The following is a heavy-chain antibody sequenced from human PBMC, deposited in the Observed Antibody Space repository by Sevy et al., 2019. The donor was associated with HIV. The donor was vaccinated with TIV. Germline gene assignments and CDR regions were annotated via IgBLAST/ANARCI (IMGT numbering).Heavy chain of an antibody. CDR1: GFTFSDNY. V-gene: IGHV3-72*01. Sequence: GGSLSLSGAASGFTFSDNYVDWVRQAPGKGLEWVGRIRNRPNSYTTEYAGFGKGGFTISRDDSRISVYLQMISLKTQDSAVYYCVRGPNCGVGGCQQISPYCLDVWGKGATVTVSS. J-gene: IGHJ6*03. D-gene: IGHD2-15*01. CDR2: IRNRPNSYTT. CDR3: VRGPNCGVGGCQQISPYCLDV.